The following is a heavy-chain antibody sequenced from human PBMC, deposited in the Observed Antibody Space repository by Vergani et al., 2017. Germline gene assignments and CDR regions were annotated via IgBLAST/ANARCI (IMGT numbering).Heavy chain of an antibody. CDR1: GGSISSGSYY. D-gene: IGHD2-2*01. V-gene: IGHV4-39*07. Sequence: QVQLQESGPGLVKPSQTLSLTCTVSGGSISSGSYYWSWIRQPPGKGLEWIGEINHSGSTNYNPSLKSRVTISVDTSKNQFSLKLSSVTAADTAVYYCARGLYCSSTSCRNREGPYYYYYYYMDVWGKGTTVTVSS. J-gene: IGHJ6*03. CDR2: INHSGST. CDR3: ARGLYCSSTSCRNREGPYYYYYYYMDV.